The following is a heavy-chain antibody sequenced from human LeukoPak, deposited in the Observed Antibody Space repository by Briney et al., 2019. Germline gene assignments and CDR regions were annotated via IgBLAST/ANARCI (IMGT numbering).Heavy chain of an antibody. CDR2: IRASGGST. V-gene: IGHV3-23*01. J-gene: IGHJ4*02. CDR3: AKSRGSGWSQFDC. CDR1: GFTVSSHY. Sequence: PGGSLRLSCAASGFTVSSHYMSWVRQAPGKGLEWVSAIRASGGSTYYADSVKGRFTISRDNSKNTLSLQMNSLRAEDTAIYYCAKSRGSGWSQFDCWGQGTLVTVSS. D-gene: IGHD6-13*01.